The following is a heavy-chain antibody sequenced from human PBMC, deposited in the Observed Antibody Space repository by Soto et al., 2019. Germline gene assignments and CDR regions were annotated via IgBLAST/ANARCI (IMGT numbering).Heavy chain of an antibody. CDR2: ISSSGSTI. Sequence: GGSLRLSCAASGFTFSDYYMSWIRQAPGKGLEWVSYISSSGSTIYYADSVKGRFTISRDNAKNSLYLQMNSLRAEDTAVYYCARFAPDIWGSYRYYYYYMDVWGKGTTVTVSS. CDR3: ARFAPDIWGSYRYYYYYMDV. V-gene: IGHV3-11*01. J-gene: IGHJ6*03. CDR1: GFTFSDYY. D-gene: IGHD3-16*02.